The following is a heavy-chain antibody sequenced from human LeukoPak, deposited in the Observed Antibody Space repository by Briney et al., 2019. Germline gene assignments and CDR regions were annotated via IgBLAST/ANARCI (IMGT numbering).Heavy chain of an antibody. J-gene: IGHJ5*02. CDR1: GDSASSNSAA. V-gene: IGHV6-1*01. D-gene: IGHD4-17*01. CDR2: TYYRSKWYN. CDR3: ARDTGDYVLEYNWFDP. Sequence: SQTLPLTCAISGDSASSNSAAWNWIRQSPSRGLEWLGRTYYRSKWYNDYAVSVKSRITIIPDTSKNQFSLQLNSVTPEDTAVYYCARDTGDYVLEYNWFDPWGQGTLVTVSS.